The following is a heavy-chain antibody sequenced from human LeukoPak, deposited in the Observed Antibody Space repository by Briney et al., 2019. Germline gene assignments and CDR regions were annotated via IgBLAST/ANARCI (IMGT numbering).Heavy chain of an antibody. D-gene: IGHD6-13*01. CDR2: IYYSGST. J-gene: IGHJ3*02. CDR1: GGSISSYY. CDR3: ARRRSSSWYDAFDI. Sequence: SETLSLTCTVSGGSISSYYWSWIRQLPGKGLEWIGYIYYSGSTNYNPSLKSRVTISVDTSKNQFSLKLSSVTAADTAVYYCARRRSSSWYDAFDIWGQGTMVTVSS. V-gene: IGHV4-59*08.